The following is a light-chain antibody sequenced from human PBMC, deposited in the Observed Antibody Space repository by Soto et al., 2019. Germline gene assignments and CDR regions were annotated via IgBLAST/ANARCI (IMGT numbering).Light chain of an antibody. CDR1: SSDVGSYNY. CDR3: SSYTSSSTYV. V-gene: IGLV2-14*01. Sequence: LTKPASVSGSPGRSITISCTGTSSDVGSYNYVSWYQQHPGKAPKLMIYDVSNRPSGVSNRFSGSKSGNTASLTISGLQAEDEADYYCSSYTSSSTYVFGTGTKVTVL. J-gene: IGLJ1*01. CDR2: DVS.